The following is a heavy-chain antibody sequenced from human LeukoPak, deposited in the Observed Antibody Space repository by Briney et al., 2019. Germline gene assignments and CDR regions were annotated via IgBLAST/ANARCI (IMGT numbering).Heavy chain of an antibody. V-gene: IGHV3-7*03. CDR1: GFTFSNYW. CDR3: ARESPYYYDSPDAFDI. Sequence: GGSLRLSCAASGFTFSNYWMSWVRQAPGKGLEWVANIKEDGSEKYYVDSVKGRFTISRDNAKNSLYLQMNSLRAEDTAVHYCARESPYYYDSPDAFDIWGQGTMVTVSS. CDR2: IKEDGSEK. D-gene: IGHD3-22*01. J-gene: IGHJ3*02.